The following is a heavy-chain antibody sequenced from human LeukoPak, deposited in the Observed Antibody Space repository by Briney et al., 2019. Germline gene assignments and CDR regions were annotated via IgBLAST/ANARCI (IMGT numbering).Heavy chain of an antibody. CDR1: GYTFTSYY. V-gene: IGHV1-46*01. D-gene: IGHD3-3*01. CDR3: ARDQSLVTIFGVVIPEYNWFDP. J-gene: IGHJ5*02. Sequence: ASVKVSCKASGYTFTSYYMHWVRQAPGQGLEWMGIINPSGGSTSYAQKFQGRVTMTRDTSTSTVYMELSSLRSEDTAVYYCARDQSLVTIFGVVIPEYNWFDPWGQGTLVTVSS. CDR2: INPSGGST.